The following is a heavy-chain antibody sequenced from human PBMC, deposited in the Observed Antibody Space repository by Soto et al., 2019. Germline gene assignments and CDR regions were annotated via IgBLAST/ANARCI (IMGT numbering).Heavy chain of an antibody. D-gene: IGHD7-27*01. V-gene: IGHV1-8*01. J-gene: IGHJ3*02. CDR1: GYTFTSYD. CDR2: MNPNSGNT. Sequence: QVQLVQSGAEVKKPGASVKVSCKASGYTFTSYDINWVRQASGQGLEWMGWMNPNSGNTGYAQKFQGRVTMTRNTSISTAYMELSSLRSEDTAVYYCARGWGGVIGTDDAFDIWGQGTMVTVSS. CDR3: ARGWGGVIGTDDAFDI.